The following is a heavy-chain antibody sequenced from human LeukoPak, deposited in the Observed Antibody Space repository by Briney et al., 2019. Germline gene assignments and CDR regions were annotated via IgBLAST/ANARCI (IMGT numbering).Heavy chain of an antibody. CDR1: RDTFRNYA. Sequence: GASVKVSCKASRDTFRNYASNWVRQAPGQGLEWMGGIVPIFGTPNYAQKLQGRVAITTDDSASTAYMELSSLRSEDTATYYCARGSRSSGLLYYFDLWGQGTLVTVSS. CDR2: IVPIFGTP. J-gene: IGHJ4*02. V-gene: IGHV1-69*05. CDR3: ARGSRSSGLLYYFDL. D-gene: IGHD3-10*01.